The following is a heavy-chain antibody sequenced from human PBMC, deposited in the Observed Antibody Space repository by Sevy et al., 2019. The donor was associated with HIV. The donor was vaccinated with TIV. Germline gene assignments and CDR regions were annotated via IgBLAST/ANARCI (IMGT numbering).Heavy chain of an antibody. CDR3: ARDGVYYGMDV. CDR2: TRHDKTAK. J-gene: IGHJ6*02. D-gene: IGHD3-10*01. CDR1: GFNFAIYG. Sequence: GGSLRLSCAVSGFNFAIYGFHWVRQAPGKGLEWVANTRHDKTAKYYVDSVKGRFTVSRDNSKNTVFLQMNSLTPDDTGTYYCARDGVYYGMDVWGLGTTVTVSS. V-gene: IGHV3-30*02.